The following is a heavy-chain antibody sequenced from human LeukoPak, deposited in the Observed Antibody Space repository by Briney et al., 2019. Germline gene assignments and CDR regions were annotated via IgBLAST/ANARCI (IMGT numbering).Heavy chain of an antibody. CDR2: IYPGDSDT. CDR1: GYSITSYW. Sequence: RGESLKISCKGSGYSITSYWIGWVRQMPGKGLEWMGIIYPGDSDTRYSPSFQGQVTISADKSISTAYLQWSSLKASDTAMYYCARGDSGSYYFSSYYFDYWGQGTLVTVSS. D-gene: IGHD3-10*01. V-gene: IGHV5-51*01. J-gene: IGHJ4*02. CDR3: ARGDSGSYYFSSYYFDY.